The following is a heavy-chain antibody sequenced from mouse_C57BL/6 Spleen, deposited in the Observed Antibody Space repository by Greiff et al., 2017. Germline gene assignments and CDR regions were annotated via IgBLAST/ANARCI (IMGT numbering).Heavy chain of an antibody. CDR3: AREMERSRHYAMDY. CDR1: GYSFTGYY. D-gene: IGHD1-1*01. V-gene: IGHV1-42*01. CDR2: INPSTGGT. J-gene: IGHJ4*01. Sequence: EVQLQQSGPELVKPGASVKISCKASGYSFTGYYMNWVKQSPEKSLEWIGEINPSTGGTTYNQKFKAKATLTVDKSSSTAYMQLKSLTSEDSAVYYCAREMERSRHYAMDYWGQGTSVTVSS.